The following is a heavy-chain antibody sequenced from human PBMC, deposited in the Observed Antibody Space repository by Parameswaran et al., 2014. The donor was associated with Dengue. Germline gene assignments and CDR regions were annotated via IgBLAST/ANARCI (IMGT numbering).Heavy chain of an antibody. J-gene: IGHJ3*02. D-gene: IGHD6-19*01. Sequence: VRQMPGKGLEWVANIKQDGSEKYYVDSVKGRFTISRDNAKNSLYLQMNSLRAEDTAVYYRARDLPSGRQWLVMSAFDIWGQGTMVTVSS. CDR3: ARDLPSGRQWLVMSAFDI. CDR2: IKQDGSEK. V-gene: IGHV3-7*05.